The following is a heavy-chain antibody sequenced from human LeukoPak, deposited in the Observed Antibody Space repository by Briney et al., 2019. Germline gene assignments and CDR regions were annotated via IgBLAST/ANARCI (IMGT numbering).Heavy chain of an antibody. D-gene: IGHD3-10*01. CDR2: IYYSGST. J-gene: IGHJ5*02. CDR3: ARDQGTWWFDP. Sequence: SETLSLTCTVSGGSISSYYWSWIRQPPGKGLEWIGYIYYSGSTNYNPSLKSRVTISVDTSKNQFSPKLSSVTAADTALYYCARDQGTWWFDPWGQGTLVTVSS. CDR1: GGSISSYY. V-gene: IGHV4-59*01.